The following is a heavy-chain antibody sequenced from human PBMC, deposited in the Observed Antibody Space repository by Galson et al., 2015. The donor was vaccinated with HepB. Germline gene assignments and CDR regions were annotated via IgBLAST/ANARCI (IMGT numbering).Heavy chain of an antibody. Sequence: SLRLSCAASGFTFSSYGMHWVRQAPGKGLEWVAVIWYDGSNKYYADSVKGQFTIPRDNSKNTLYLQMNSLRAEDTAVYYCAREGDDYYDSSGYSGDALDIWGQGTMVTVSS. V-gene: IGHV3-33*01. J-gene: IGHJ3*02. CDR3: AREGDDYYDSSGYSGDALDI. CDR1: GFTFSSYG. CDR2: IWYDGSNK. D-gene: IGHD3-22*01.